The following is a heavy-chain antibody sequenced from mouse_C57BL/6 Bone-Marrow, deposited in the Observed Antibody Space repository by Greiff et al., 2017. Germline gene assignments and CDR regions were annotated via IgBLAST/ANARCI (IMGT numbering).Heavy chain of an antibody. V-gene: IGHV1-82*01. J-gene: IGHJ2*01. D-gene: IGHD2-3*01. CDR1: GYAFSSSW. CDR2: IYPGDGDT. Sequence: VQLQQSGPELVKPGASVKISCKASGYAFSSSWMNWVKQRPGKGLECIGRIYPGDGDTNYNGKFKGKATLTADKSSSTAYMQLSSLTSEDSAVYFCARDGYYDYWGQGTTLTVSS. CDR3: ARDGYYDY.